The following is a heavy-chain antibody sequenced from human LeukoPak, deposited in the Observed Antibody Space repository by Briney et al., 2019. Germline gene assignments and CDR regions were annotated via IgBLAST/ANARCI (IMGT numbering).Heavy chain of an antibody. CDR1: GGSISSSTYY. CDR2: VHYSGRT. J-gene: IGHJ4*02. V-gene: IGHV4-39*01. D-gene: IGHD2-2*01. CDR3: ARYRDCSSISCPDRSFEY. Sequence: SETLSLTCAVSGGSISSSTYYWGWVRQPPGKGLEWIGTVHYSGRTYYNPSLQSRVTISVDTSKNQFSLKLSSVTAADTAVYYCARYRDCSSISCPDRSFEYWGQGTLVTVSS.